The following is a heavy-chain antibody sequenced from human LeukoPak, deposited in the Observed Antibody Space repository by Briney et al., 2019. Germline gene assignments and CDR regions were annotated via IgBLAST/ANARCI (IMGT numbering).Heavy chain of an antibody. CDR3: AIMAYYDILTGYLSAENDAFDI. CDR2: IYYSGST. J-gene: IGHJ3*02. CDR1: GGSISRSSYY. V-gene: IGHV4-39*07. Sequence: SETLSLTCTVSGGSISRSSYYWGWIRQPPGKGLEWIGSIYYSGSTNYNPSLKSRVTISVDTSKNQFSLKLSSVTAADTAVYYCAIMAYYDILTGYLSAENDAFDIWGQGTMVTVSS. D-gene: IGHD3-9*01.